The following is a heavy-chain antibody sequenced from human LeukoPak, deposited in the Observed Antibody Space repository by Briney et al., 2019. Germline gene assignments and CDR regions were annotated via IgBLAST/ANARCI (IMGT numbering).Heavy chain of an antibody. CDR3: ARGIESFGDSCY. V-gene: IGHV4-39*01. D-gene: IGHD4-17*01. CDR2: VYYSGST. J-gene: IGHJ4*01. CDR1: GGSISSSSYY. Sequence: SGTLSLTCTVSGGSISSSSYYWGWIRQPPGKGLEWIGSVYYSGSTYYNPSLKSRATLSVNTSKNQFSLKLSSVAAADTADYYCARGIESFGDSCYWGHRILVTVSS.